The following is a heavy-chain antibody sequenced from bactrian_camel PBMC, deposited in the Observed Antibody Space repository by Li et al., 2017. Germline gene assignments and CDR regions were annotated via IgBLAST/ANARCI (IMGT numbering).Heavy chain of an antibody. CDR1: GNTYSSYC. V-gene: IGHV3S53*01. J-gene: IGHJ4*01. CDR3: AAHSGLHYSDYALYEPSLFPS. Sequence: HVQLVESGGGSVQAGGSLRLSCVHSGNTYSSYCMGWFRQTPGKEREGVAIIDSGGRTNYADSVKGRFTISKDNAEITLYLEMNSLKAEDTAMYYCAAHSGLHYSDYALYEPSLFPSWGQGTQVTVS. CDR2: IDSGGRT. D-gene: IGHD4*01.